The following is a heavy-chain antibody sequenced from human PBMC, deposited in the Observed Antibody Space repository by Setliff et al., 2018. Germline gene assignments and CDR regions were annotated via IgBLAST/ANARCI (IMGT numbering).Heavy chain of an antibody. D-gene: IGHD5-12*01. CDR2: IIPVIDTT. Sequence: SVKVSCKNSGGTFNSFLVSWVRQAPGQGLEWMGRIIPVIDTTDYAENFQGRVTFTADESTKTAYMDLRSLRSEDTAIYYCARGRDGYNANAYEIWGQGTMVTVSS. CDR1: GGTFNSFL. J-gene: IGHJ3*02. CDR3: ARGRDGYNANAYEI. V-gene: IGHV1-69*11.